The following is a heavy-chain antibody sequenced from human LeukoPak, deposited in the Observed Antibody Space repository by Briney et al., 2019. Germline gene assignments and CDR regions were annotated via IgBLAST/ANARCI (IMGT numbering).Heavy chain of an antibody. Sequence: GGSLRLSCAASGFTFSDYSMNWVRQAPGKGLEWVAVISYDGSIQYYADSVKGRFTISRDNSKNTLYLQMNSLRADDTAVYYCARGSGSYSPAGYWGQGTLVTVSS. CDR3: ARGSGSYSPAGY. CDR1: GFTFSDYS. D-gene: IGHD3-10*01. V-gene: IGHV3-30*03. J-gene: IGHJ4*02. CDR2: ISYDGSIQ.